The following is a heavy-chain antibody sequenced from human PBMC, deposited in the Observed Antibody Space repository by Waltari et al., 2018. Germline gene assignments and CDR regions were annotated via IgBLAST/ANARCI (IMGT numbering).Heavy chain of an antibody. J-gene: IGHJ4*02. CDR3: ARDILTGPLYGPVDY. CDR1: GFTFSSYA. CDR2: ISYDGSNK. Sequence: QVQLVESGGGVVQPGRSLRLSCAASGFTFSSYAMHWVRQAPGKGLEWVAVISYDGSNKYYADSVKGRFTISRDNSKNTLYLQMNSLRSEDTAVYYCARDILTGPLYGPVDYWGQGTLVTVSS. D-gene: IGHD3-9*01. V-gene: IGHV3-30-3*01.